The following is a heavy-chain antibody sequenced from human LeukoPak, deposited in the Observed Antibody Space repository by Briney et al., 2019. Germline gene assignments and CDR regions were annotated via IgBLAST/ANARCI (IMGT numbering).Heavy chain of an antibody. Sequence: SETLSLTCAVYGGSFSGYYWSWIRQPPGKGLEWIGEINHSGSSNYNPSLKSRVTISVDTSKNQFSLKLSSVTAADTAVYYCARLSSPEVDAFDIWGQGTMVTVSS. CDR3: ARLSSPEVDAFDI. D-gene: IGHD6-13*01. CDR2: INHSGSS. J-gene: IGHJ3*02. V-gene: IGHV4-34*01. CDR1: GGSFSGYY.